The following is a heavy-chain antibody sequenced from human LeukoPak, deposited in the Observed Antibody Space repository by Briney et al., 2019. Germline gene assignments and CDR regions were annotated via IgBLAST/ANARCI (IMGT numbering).Heavy chain of an antibody. CDR2: ISYHGTDK. D-gene: IGHD3-22*01. CDR3: ARDFHDSSGYGQHCDY. CDR1: GFAFSSYA. Sequence: PGGSLRLSCSASGFAFSSYAMHWVRQAPGKGLEWVAVISYHGTDKYYADSVRGRFTISRDNSRNTLYLEMNSLRDEDTAVYYCARDFHDSSGYGQHCDYWGQGTLVTVSS. V-gene: IGHV3-30*01. J-gene: IGHJ4*02.